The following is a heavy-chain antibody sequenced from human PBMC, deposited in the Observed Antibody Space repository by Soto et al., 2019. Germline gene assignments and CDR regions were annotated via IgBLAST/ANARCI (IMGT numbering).Heavy chain of an antibody. CDR1: GGTFSNYT. D-gene: IGHD6-19*01. J-gene: IGHJ6*02. CDR3: AKGEGPRAVAGSLYYYGMDV. CDR2: IIPIVGTV. Sequence: QVQLVQSGAEVKKPGSSVKVSCKASGGTFSNYTISWVRQAPRPGLEWVGGIIPIVGTVISAQKFQGRVTITAEKSTTTAYMELSGLRSEDTAVYYCAKGEGPRAVAGSLYYYGMDVWGQGTAVTVS. V-gene: IGHV1-69*06.